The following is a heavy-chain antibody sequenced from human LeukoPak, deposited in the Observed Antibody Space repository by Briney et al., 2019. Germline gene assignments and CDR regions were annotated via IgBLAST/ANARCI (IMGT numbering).Heavy chain of an antibody. D-gene: IGHD2-2*01. Sequence: PSQTLSLTCTVSGGSISSGGYYWSWIRQHPGKGLEWIGYIYYSGSTYYNPSLKSQVTISVDTSKNQFSLKLSSVTAADTAVYYCARYCSSTSCTYYYYYGMEVWGKGTTVTVSS. CDR2: IYYSGST. CDR3: ARYCSSTSCTYYYYYGMEV. J-gene: IGHJ6*04. V-gene: IGHV4-31*01. CDR1: GGSISSGGYY.